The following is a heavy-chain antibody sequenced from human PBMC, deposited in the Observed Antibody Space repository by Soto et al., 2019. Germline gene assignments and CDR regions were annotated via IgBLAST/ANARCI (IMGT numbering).Heavy chain of an antibody. Sequence: EVQLVESGGGLVQPGKSLRLSCAASGFTFDDYAMHWFRQVPGKVLEWVSGLSWNSGTIDYADSVKGRFTISRDNAKNSLHLQMNSLRPEDTAFYYCAKAESSGWYYSLDYWGQGTLVTVSS. CDR1: GFTFDDYA. CDR3: AKAESSGWYYSLDY. D-gene: IGHD6-19*01. CDR2: LSWNSGTI. V-gene: IGHV3-9*01. J-gene: IGHJ4*02.